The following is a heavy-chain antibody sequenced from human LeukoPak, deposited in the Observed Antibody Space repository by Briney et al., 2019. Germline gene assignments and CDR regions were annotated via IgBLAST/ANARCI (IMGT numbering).Heavy chain of an antibody. V-gene: IGHV4-34*01. J-gene: IGHJ3*02. D-gene: IGHD3-22*01. CDR2: INHSGTT. Sequence: PSETLSLTCAVYGGSFSDYYWSWIRQPPGEGLEWIGEINHSGTTHYNPSLKSRVTISVDTSKNQFSLKLRSVTAADTAVYFCARGPYSYDSSGAFDIWGQGTMVTVSS. CDR3: ARGPYSYDSSGAFDI. CDR1: GGSFSDYY.